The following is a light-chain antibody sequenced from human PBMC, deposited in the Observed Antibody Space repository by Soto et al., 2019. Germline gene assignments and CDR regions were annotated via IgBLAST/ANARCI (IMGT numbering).Light chain of an antibody. CDR2: DVS. Sequence: QSALTQPAYVYGVPGQSITISCTGTSSDVGGYNYVSWYQQHPGKAPKLMIYDVSNRPSGVSYRFSGSKSGNTASLTISGLQAEDEGDFYCSSYTSSGTDVFGTGTKVTVL. CDR3: SSYTSSGTDV. V-gene: IGLV2-14*03. J-gene: IGLJ1*01. CDR1: SSDVGGYNY.